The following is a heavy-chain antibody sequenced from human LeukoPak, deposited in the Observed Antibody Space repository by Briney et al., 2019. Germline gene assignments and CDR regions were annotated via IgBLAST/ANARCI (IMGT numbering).Heavy chain of an antibody. J-gene: IGHJ4*02. V-gene: IGHV1-3*01. CDR3: GESKLPGFWYGCNWPPVDH. D-gene: IGHD2-8*01. CDR2: INAGNGNT. Sequence: ASVKVSCKASGYTFTSYAIHWVRQAPGQRLEWMGWINAGNGNTKYSQRIQDRITITRDTAANTAYMELSSLRSEDTAVYYCGESKLPGFWYGCNWPPVDHWGQGTLVTVSS. CDR1: GYTFTSYA.